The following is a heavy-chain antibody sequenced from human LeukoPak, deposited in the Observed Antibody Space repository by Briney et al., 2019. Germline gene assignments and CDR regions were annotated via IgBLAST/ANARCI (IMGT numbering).Heavy chain of an antibody. D-gene: IGHD2-2*01. J-gene: IGHJ6*03. CDR2: IKSKTDGGTT. CDR1: GFTFSNAW. V-gene: IGHV3-15*01. Sequence: PGGSLRLSCAASGFTFSNAWMSWVRQAPGKGLEWVGRIKSKTDGGTTDYAAPVKGRFTISRDDSKNTLYLQMNSLKTEDTAVYYCTTDPRVPAARNYYYYYMDVWGKGTTVTISS. CDR3: TTDPRVPAARNYYYYYMDV.